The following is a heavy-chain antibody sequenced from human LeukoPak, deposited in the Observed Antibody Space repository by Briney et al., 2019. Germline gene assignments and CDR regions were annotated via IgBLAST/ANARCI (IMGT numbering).Heavy chain of an antibody. CDR1: GGSISSSSYY. CDR2: IYYSGST. J-gene: IGHJ4*02. V-gene: IGHV4-39*01. Sequence: SETLSLTCTVSGGSISSSSYYWGWIRQPPGKGLEWIGSIYYSGSTYYNPSLKSRVTISVDTSKNQFSLKLSSVTAADTAVYYCARMKYSSSWVDYWGQGTLVTVSS. CDR3: ARMKYSSSWVDY. D-gene: IGHD6-13*01.